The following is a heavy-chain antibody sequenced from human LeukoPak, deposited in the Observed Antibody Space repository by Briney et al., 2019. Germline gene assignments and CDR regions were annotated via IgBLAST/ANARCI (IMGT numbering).Heavy chain of an antibody. CDR3: AKDTFDEDSSGWWIDN. Sequence: PGGSLRLSCAASGFTFDEYAMHWVRQAPGKGLEWVSLISGDGGSTFYADSVKGRFTISRDNSKNSLYLQMNSLRAEDTALYFCAKDTFDEDSSGWWIDNWGQGTLVTVSS. J-gene: IGHJ4*02. D-gene: IGHD6-19*01. V-gene: IGHV3-43*02. CDR1: GFTFDEYA. CDR2: ISGDGGST.